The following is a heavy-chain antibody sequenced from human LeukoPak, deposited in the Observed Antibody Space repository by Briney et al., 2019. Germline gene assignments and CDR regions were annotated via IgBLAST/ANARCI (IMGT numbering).Heavy chain of an antibody. Sequence: EGSLRLSCAASGFAFNSHGMNWVRQAPGKGLEWVSYISSSSSNIYSADSVKGRFSISRDNAKNSLYLQMNSLRDEDTAVYYCVSQYCSGGSCYSHWGQGTLVTVSS. CDR2: ISSSSSNI. CDR1: GFAFNSHG. J-gene: IGHJ4*02. V-gene: IGHV3-48*02. D-gene: IGHD2-15*01. CDR3: VSQYCSGGSCYSH.